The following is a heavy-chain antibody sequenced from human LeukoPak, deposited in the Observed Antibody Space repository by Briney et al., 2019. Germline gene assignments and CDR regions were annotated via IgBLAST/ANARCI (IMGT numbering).Heavy chain of an antibody. CDR3: ARGMSNSPYYFYYYMDV. Sequence: ASVKVSCKASGYTFTSYAMNWVRQAPGQGLEWMGWINTNTVKPTYAQGFTGRFVFSLDTSVSTAYLQISSLKAEDTAVYYCARGMSNSPYYFYYYMDVWGKGTTVTVSS. CDR2: INTNTVKP. CDR1: GYTFTSYA. D-gene: IGHD1-1*01. V-gene: IGHV7-4-1*02. J-gene: IGHJ6*03.